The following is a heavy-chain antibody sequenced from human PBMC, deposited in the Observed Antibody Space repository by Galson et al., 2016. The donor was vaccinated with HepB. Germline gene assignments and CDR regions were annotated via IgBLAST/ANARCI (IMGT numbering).Heavy chain of an antibody. Sequence: SLRLSCAASGFTVSSKYMSWVRQAPGKGLEWVAVIYSDGRTYYADPVRDRFTITRDNPKNTMYLQMNSLRAEDTAVYYCARHRGWYGDGFFDSWGQGTRVTVSP. CDR1: GFTVSSKY. CDR2: IYSDGRT. D-gene: IGHD6-19*01. V-gene: IGHV3-66*04. J-gene: IGHJ4*02. CDR3: ARHRGWYGDGFFDS.